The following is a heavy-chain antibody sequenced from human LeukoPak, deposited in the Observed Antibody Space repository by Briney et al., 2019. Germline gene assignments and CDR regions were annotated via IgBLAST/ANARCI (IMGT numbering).Heavy chain of an antibody. CDR3: ARDRPYCSGGSCYWFDP. CDR1: SYTFTNYG. J-gene: IGHJ5*02. D-gene: IGHD2-15*01. CDR2: ISAYNGNT. V-gene: IGHV1-18*01. Sequence: ASVKVSCKASSYTFTNYGISWVRQAPGQGLEWMGWISAYNGNTNYAQKLQGRVTMTTDTSTSTAYMELRSLRSDDTAVYYCARDRPYCSGGSCYWFDPWGQGTLVTVSS.